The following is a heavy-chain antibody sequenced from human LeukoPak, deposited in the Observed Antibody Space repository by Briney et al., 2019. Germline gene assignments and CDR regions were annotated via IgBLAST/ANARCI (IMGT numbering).Heavy chain of an antibody. CDR1: GYTFTGYY. D-gene: IGHD3-3*01. CDR2: INPNSGGT. Sequence: GESLKVSCKASGYTFTGYYMHWVRQAPGQGLEWMGWINPNSGGTNYAQKFQGRVTMTRDTSISTAYMELSRLRSDDTAVYYCARENKRITIFGTPGYWGQGTLVTVSS. J-gene: IGHJ4*02. V-gene: IGHV1-2*02. CDR3: ARENKRITIFGTPGY.